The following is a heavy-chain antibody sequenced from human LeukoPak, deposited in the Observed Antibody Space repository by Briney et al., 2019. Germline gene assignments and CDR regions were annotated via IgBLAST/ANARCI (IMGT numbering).Heavy chain of an antibody. CDR3: ARDLNWGQVDY. Sequence: GGSLRLSCAASGFTFGGHWMHWLRQAPGKGLAWVSRINGDGSATNYAGSMKGRFTISRDNARNIVYLQMNSLRENDTAVYYCARDLNWGQVDYWGQGTLVTVPS. CDR2: INGDGSAT. D-gene: IGHD7-27*01. CDR1: GFTFGGHW. J-gene: IGHJ4*02. V-gene: IGHV3-74*01.